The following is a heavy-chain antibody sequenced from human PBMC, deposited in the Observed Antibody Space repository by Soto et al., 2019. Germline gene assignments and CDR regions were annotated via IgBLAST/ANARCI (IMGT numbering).Heavy chain of an antibody. J-gene: IGHJ6*02. CDR3: ARVGGPGNFHYGMDV. Sequence: ASVKVSCKASGYTFTSYGISWVRQAPGQGLEWMGWINPNSGGTNYAQKFQGWVTMTRDTSISTAYMELSRLRSDDTAVYYCARVGGPGNFHYGMDVWGQGTTVTVSS. D-gene: IGHD3-10*01. CDR2: INPNSGGT. V-gene: IGHV1-2*04. CDR1: GYTFTSYG.